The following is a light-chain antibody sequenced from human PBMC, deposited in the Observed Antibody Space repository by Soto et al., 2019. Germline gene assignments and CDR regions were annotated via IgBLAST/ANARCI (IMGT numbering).Light chain of an antibody. CDR3: QHYGETPIT. CDR1: QSVSRR. V-gene: IGKV3-20*01. Sequence: EIVLTQSPGTLSLSPGGRATLSCRASQSVSRRLAWYQHRPGQSPRLLISGASMRASGVPVRFSGSGSGTDFILTISRLEPEDFAVYYCQHYGETPITFGLGTKVDIK. CDR2: GAS. J-gene: IGKJ1*01.